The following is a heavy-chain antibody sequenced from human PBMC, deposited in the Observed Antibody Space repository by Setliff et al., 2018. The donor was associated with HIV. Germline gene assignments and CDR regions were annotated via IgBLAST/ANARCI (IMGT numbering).Heavy chain of an antibody. D-gene: IGHD2-2*01. Sequence: GESLKISCKGSGYSFISYWIGWVRQMPGKGLEWMGIIYPGDSNTKYSPSFQGQVTLSVDKSISTAYLQWSSLKASDTAMYYCATPISVTSGSAFDYWGQGTLVTVSS. J-gene: IGHJ4*02. V-gene: IGHV5-51*01. CDR3: ATPISVTSGSAFDY. CDR2: IYPGDSNT. CDR1: GYSFISYW.